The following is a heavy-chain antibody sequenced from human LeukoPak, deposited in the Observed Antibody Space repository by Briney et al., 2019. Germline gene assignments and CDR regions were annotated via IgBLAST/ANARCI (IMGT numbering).Heavy chain of an antibody. V-gene: IGHV5-51*01. CDR1: GYSFTSYR. D-gene: IGHD3-9*01. J-gene: IGHJ4*02. CDR3: TRQTGYDISD. Sequence: KPGESLNISCTGSGYSFTSYRNGWVRQRQGKGLEWVGIVYPGDSGSRNSQSFQGQVTISADKSTSTAYLQRSSLKASDTAMYYCTRQTGYDISDWGQGTLVTVSS. CDR2: VYPGDSGS.